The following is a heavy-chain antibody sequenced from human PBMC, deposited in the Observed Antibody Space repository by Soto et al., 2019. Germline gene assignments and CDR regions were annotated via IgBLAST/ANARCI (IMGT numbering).Heavy chain of an antibody. D-gene: IGHD4-17*01. CDR3: AKDEDYGFTRASY. CDR2: ISGSGGST. V-gene: IGHV3-23*01. CDR1: GFPFSSYA. J-gene: IGHJ4*02. Sequence: GGSLRLSCAASGFPFSSYAMSWVRQAPGKGLEWVSAISGSGGSTYYADSVKGRFTISRDNSKNTLYLQMNSLRAEDTAVYYCAKDEDYGFTRASYWGQGTLVTVSS.